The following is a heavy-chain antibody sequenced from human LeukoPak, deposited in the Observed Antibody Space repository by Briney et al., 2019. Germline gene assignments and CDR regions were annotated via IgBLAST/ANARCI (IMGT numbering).Heavy chain of an antibody. J-gene: IGHJ4*02. D-gene: IGHD2-15*01. CDR1: GFTFSNYG. Sequence: PGGSLRLSCAASGFTFSNYGMHWVRQAPGKGLEWVALISSDGSDKYYADSVKGRFTISRDNSQNTLYLQMNSLRVGDTAVYYCEGYCSAGYCSRSFDYWGQGTLVTVSS. V-gene: IGHV3-30*03. CDR3: EGYCSAGYCSRSFDY. CDR2: ISSDGSDK.